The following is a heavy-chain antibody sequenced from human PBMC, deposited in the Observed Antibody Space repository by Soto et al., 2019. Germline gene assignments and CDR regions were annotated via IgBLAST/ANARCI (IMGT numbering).Heavy chain of an antibody. CDR3: ARSRSGAVADSFDF. J-gene: IGHJ4*02. CDR1: GFIFSRYA. V-gene: IGHV3-30*04. CDR2: ISRDGSNR. D-gene: IGHD3-10*01. Sequence: QVQVVESGGGVVQPGRSLRLSCEASGFIFSRYAIHWVRQAPGKGLEWLAVISRDGSNRYYLDSVKGRFTISRDNSKNTLYLQMNSLREDDTALYYCARSRSGAVADSFDFWGQGTLVTVSS.